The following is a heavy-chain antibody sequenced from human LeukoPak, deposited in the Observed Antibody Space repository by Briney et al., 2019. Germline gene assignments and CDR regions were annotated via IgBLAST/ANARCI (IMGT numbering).Heavy chain of an antibody. J-gene: IGHJ4*02. CDR3: ARSGRILNDY. CDR2: IYSGGST. Sequence: GGSLRLSCAASGFTFSSYSMNWVRQAPGKGLEWVSVIYSGGSTYYADSVKGRFTISRHNSKNTLYLQMNSLRAEDTAVYYCARSGRILNDYWGQGTLVTVSS. V-gene: IGHV3-53*04. CDR1: GFTFSSYS. D-gene: IGHD1-26*01.